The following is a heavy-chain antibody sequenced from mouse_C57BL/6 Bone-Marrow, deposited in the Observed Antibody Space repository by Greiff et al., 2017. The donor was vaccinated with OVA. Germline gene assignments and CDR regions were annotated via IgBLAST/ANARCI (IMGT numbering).Heavy chain of an antibody. V-gene: IGHV14-4*01. J-gene: IGHJ2*01. CDR1: GFNIKDDY. CDR3: TTSGNWDYFDY. Sequence: EVQLQQSGAELVRPGASVKLSCTASGFNIKDDYMHWVKQRPEQGLEWIGWIDPENGDTEYASKFQGKAPLTADTSSNTAYLQLSSLTSEDTAVYYCTTSGNWDYFDYWGQGTTLTVSS. CDR2: IDPENGDT. D-gene: IGHD4-1*01.